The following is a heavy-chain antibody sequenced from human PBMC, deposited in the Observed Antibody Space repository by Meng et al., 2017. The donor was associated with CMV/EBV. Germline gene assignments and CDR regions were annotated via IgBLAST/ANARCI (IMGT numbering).Heavy chain of an antibody. CDR1: GFTFSSYS. Sequence: GESLKISCAASGFTFSSYSMNWVRQAPGEGLEWVSSISSSSSYIYYADSVKGRFTISRDNAKNSLYLQMNSLRAEDTAVYYCARGGSGYGSDYWGQGTLVTVSS. J-gene: IGHJ4*02. D-gene: IGHD5-12*01. V-gene: IGHV3-21*01. CDR3: ARGGSGYGSDY. CDR2: ISSSSSYI.